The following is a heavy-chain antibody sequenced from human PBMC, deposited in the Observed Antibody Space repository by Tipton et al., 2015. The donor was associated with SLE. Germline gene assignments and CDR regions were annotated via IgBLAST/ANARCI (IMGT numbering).Heavy chain of an antibody. CDR3: ARLAHYYNDLDV. V-gene: IGHV4-34*01. Sequence: TLSLTCAVYGGSFSGYYWSWIRQPPGKGLEWIGSVCYSGTNYYNPSLRSRVTISLDTSKNQFSLSLTSLTAADTAVFYCARLAHYYNDLDVWGRGTTVIVSS. J-gene: IGHJ6*02. CDR1: GGSFSGYY. D-gene: IGHD6-19*01. CDR2: VCYSGTN.